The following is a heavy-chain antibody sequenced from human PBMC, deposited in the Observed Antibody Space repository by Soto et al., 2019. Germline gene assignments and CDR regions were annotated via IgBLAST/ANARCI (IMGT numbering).Heavy chain of an antibody. CDR1: GGTFSSYA. Sequence: QVQLVQSGAEVKKPGSSVKVSCKASGGTFSSYAISWVRQAPGQGLEWMGGIIPIFGTANYAQKFQGRVTITADESTSTDYMELSSLRSEDTAVYYCARDRPPGIAVASQPFDYWGQGTLVTVSS. D-gene: IGHD6-19*01. CDR2: IIPIFGTA. CDR3: ARDRPPGIAVASQPFDY. J-gene: IGHJ4*02. V-gene: IGHV1-69*12.